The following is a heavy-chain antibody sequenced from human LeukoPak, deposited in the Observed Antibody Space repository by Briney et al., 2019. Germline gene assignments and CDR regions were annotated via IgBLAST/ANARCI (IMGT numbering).Heavy chain of an antibody. Sequence: PGRSLRLSCAASGFTFSTYAMHWVRQSPGEGLEWEAVISYDGDNKYYADSVKGRFTISRDNSKNTLYLQMNSLRVEDSALYYCARDGGSHWGQGTLVTVSS. V-gene: IGHV3-30*04. CDR1: GFTFSTYA. D-gene: IGHD3-16*01. CDR3: ARDGGSH. CDR2: ISYDGDNK. J-gene: IGHJ4*02.